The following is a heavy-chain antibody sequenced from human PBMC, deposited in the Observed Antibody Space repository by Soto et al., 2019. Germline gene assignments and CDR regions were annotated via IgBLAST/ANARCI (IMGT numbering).Heavy chain of an antibody. J-gene: IGHJ4*02. D-gene: IGHD3-10*01. CDR3: ARQHGSGSYYTFDF. CDR2: IYPGDSDT. V-gene: IGHV5-51*01. Sequence: PGESLKISCKASGYTFSTSWIAWVRQMPGQGLEWMGVIYPGDSDTRYGPSFQGHVSISADKSTSTAYLQWTILEASDSGIYYCARQHGSGSYYTFDFWGQGTRVTVSS. CDR1: GYTFSTSW.